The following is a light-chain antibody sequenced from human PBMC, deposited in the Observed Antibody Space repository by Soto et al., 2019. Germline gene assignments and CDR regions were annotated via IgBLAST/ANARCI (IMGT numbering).Light chain of an antibody. V-gene: IGKV4-1*01. Sequence: DSVMTQSTDSLAVSLGERATINCKSSQSVLYSSNHQNYLAWYQQKPGQPPQLLIYWASTRESGVPDRFSGSGSGTDFTLTISSLQAEDVAVYYCQQYYTTPLTFGGGTKVDIK. J-gene: IGKJ4*01. CDR2: WAS. CDR1: QSVLYSSNHQNY. CDR3: QQYYTTPLT.